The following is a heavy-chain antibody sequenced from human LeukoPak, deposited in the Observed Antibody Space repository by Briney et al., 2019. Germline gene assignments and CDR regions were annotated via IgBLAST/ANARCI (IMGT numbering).Heavy chain of an antibody. V-gene: IGHV3-23*01. J-gene: IGHJ4*02. CDR3: AKSRARREGSSGSIDY. CDR2: IGGSGGST. Sequence: GGSLRLSCAASGFTFGSYAMSWVRQAPGKGLEWVSAIGGSGGSTYYADSVKGRFTISRDTSKNTLYLQMNSLRAEDTALYYCAKSRARREGSSGSIDYWGQGALVTVSS. D-gene: IGHD3-22*01. CDR1: GFTFGSYA.